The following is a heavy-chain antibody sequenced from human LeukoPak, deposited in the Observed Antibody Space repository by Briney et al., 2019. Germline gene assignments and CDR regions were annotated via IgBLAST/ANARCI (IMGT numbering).Heavy chain of an antibody. V-gene: IGHV4-39*07. CDR1: GGSISSSSYY. CDR2: IYYSGST. J-gene: IGHJ4*02. CDR3: ARYCSGGSCYSSFDY. Sequence: SETLSLTCTVSGGSISSSSYYWGWIRQPPGKGLEWIGSIYYSGSTYYNPSLKSRVTISVDTSKNQISLKLSSVTAADTAVYYCARYCSGGSCYSSFDYWGQGTLVTVSS. D-gene: IGHD2-15*01.